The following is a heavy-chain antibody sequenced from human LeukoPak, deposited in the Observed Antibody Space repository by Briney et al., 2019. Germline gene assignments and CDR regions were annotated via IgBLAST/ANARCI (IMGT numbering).Heavy chain of an antibody. V-gene: IGHV3-30*02. Sequence: PGGSLRLSCAPSGFTFSSYGMHWVRQAPGKGLEWVTFIGYDGIKIKYADSVKGRFTISRDNSKNTLNLQMNSLRAEDTAVYYCAKDLGLGECTGSTCYIFSGWGQGTLVTVSS. CDR1: GFTFSSYG. J-gene: IGHJ4*02. CDR2: IGYDGIKI. CDR3: AKDLGLGECTGSTCYIFSG. D-gene: IGHD2-15*01.